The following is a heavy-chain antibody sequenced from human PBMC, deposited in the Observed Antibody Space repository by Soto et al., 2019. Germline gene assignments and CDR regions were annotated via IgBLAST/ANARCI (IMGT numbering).Heavy chain of an antibody. CDR3: ARMNVGDYYDSSGYYYDYYYYGMDV. J-gene: IGHJ6*02. Sequence: SETLSLTCTVSGGSISSYYWSWIRQPPGKGLEWIGYIYYSGSTNYNPSLKSRVTISVDTSKNQFSLKLSSVTAADTAVYYCARMNVGDYYDSSGYYYDYYYYGMDVWGQGTTVTVSS. CDR2: IYYSGST. D-gene: IGHD3-22*01. V-gene: IGHV4-59*01. CDR1: GGSISSYY.